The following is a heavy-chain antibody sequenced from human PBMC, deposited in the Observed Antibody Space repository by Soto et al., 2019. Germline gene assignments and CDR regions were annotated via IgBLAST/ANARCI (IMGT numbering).Heavy chain of an antibody. J-gene: IGHJ6*02. CDR1: GFTFSSYW. D-gene: IGHD3-10*01. Sequence: EVQLVESGGGLVQPGGSLRLSCAASGFTFSSYWMSWVRQAPGKGLEWLANIKQDGSEKYYVDSVKGRFTISRDNAKNSLYLQMNSLRAEDTAVYYCARAGYGSGSYPYGMDVWGQGTTVTVSS. CDR3: ARAGYGSGSYPYGMDV. V-gene: IGHV3-7*03. CDR2: IKQDGSEK.